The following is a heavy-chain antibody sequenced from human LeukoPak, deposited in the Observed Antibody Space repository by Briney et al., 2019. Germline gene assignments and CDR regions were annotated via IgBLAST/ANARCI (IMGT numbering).Heavy chain of an antibody. V-gene: IGHV1-18*01. Sequence: GASVKVSCKASGYTFTSYGISWVRQAPGQGLEWMGWISAYNGNTNYAQKLQGRVTMTTDTSTSTAYMELRSLRSDDTAVYYCAIGSVPLGHYYYGMDVWGQGTTVTVSS. J-gene: IGHJ6*02. CDR3: AIGSVPLGHYYYGMDV. CDR2: ISAYNGNT. CDR1: GYTFTSYG. D-gene: IGHD3-3*02.